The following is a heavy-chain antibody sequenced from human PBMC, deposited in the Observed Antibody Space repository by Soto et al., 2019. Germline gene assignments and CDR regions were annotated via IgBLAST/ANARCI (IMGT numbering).Heavy chain of an antibody. Sequence: GGSLRLSCAASGFTFSSYAMHWVRQAPGKGLEWVAVISYDGSNKYYADSVKGRFTISRDNSKNTLYLQMNSLRAEDTAVYYCARPWGVAAPYYYYGMDVWGQGPTVTVSS. CDR3: ARPWGVAAPYYYYGMDV. CDR1: GFTFSSYA. D-gene: IGHD2-15*01. V-gene: IGHV3-30-3*01. J-gene: IGHJ6*02. CDR2: ISYDGSNK.